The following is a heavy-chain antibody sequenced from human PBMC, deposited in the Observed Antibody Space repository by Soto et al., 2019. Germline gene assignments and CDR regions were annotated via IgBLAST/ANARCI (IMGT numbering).Heavy chain of an antibody. CDR1: GYTFSNYD. Sequence: QVQLMQSGPEVKKPGASVKVSCKASGYTFSNYDITWVRQAPGQGLEWMGWISTYNGNTDYAQKLQGRVTMTTDTPTSTAYMELRSLRSDDTAVYYCARPQDYSGYFDYWGQGTLVTVSS. D-gene: IGHD2-15*01. CDR3: ARPQDYSGYFDY. CDR2: ISTYNGNT. V-gene: IGHV1-18*04. J-gene: IGHJ4*02.